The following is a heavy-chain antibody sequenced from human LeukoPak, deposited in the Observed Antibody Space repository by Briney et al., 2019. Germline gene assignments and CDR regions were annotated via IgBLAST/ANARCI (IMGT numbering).Heavy chain of an antibody. CDR1: GFTFSSYW. D-gene: IGHD2-8*01. J-gene: IGHJ4*02. Sequence: GGSLRLSCAASGFTFSSYWMSWVRQAPGKGLEWVANIKQDGSEKYYVDSVKGRFTISRDNAKNSLYLQMNSLRAEDTAVYFCARDGYCTNGVCYTADYWGQGALVTVSS. CDR3: ARDGYCTNGVCYTADY. V-gene: IGHV3-7*01. CDR2: IKQDGSEK.